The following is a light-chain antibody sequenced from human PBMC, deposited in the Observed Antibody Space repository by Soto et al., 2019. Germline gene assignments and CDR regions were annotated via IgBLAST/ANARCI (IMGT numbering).Light chain of an antibody. J-gene: IGKJ1*01. CDR3: QHSYSSPPWT. CDR1: QIISTY. CDR2: RAT. V-gene: IGKV1-39*01. Sequence: DIQMTQSPSSLSASVGDRDTSSCRVSQIISTYLNWYQQNPGSSPKLLIYRATSVKSGVPPRFSGSGSGRDFTLTISSLRPEDIATYFCQHSYSSPPWTFGQGTKVDIK.